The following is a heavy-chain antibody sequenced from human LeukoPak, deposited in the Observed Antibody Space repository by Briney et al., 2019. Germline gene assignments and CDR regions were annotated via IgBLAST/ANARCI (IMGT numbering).Heavy chain of an antibody. Sequence: SETLSLTCAVYGGSFSGYYWSWIRQPPGKGLEWIGEINHSGSTNYNPSLKSRVTISVDTSKNQFSLKLSSVTAADTAVYYCARSEGIVGAIDAFDIWGQGTMVTVSS. CDR1: GGSFSGYY. CDR2: INHSGST. V-gene: IGHV4-34*01. CDR3: ARSEGIVGAIDAFDI. J-gene: IGHJ3*02. D-gene: IGHD1-26*01.